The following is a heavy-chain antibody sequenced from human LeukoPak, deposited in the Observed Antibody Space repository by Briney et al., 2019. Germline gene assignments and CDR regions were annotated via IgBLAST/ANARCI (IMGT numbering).Heavy chain of an antibody. J-gene: IGHJ4*02. Sequence: ASVKVSCKASGYTFTSYGISWVRQAPGQGLEWMGWSSAYNGNTNYAQKLQGRVTMTTDTSTSTAYMELRSLRSDDTAVYYCASVYYYDSSGYYPSDYWGQGTLVTVSS. CDR2: SSAYNGNT. V-gene: IGHV1-18*01. D-gene: IGHD3-22*01. CDR3: ASVYYYDSSGYYPSDY. CDR1: GYTFTSYG.